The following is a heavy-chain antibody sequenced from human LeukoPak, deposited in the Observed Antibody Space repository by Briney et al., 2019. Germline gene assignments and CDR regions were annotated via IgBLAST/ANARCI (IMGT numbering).Heavy chain of an antibody. D-gene: IGHD2-2*01. CDR2: INPNSGGT. CDR1: GYSFTSYW. J-gene: IGHJ5*02. V-gene: IGHV1-2*02. Sequence: GESLKISCKGSGYSFTSYWIGWVRQAPGQGLEWMGWINPNSGGTNYAQKFQGRVTMTRDTSISTAYMELSRLRSDDTAVYYCARPKFPIVVVPAAVVVPLDPWGQGTLVTVSS. CDR3: ARPKFPIVVVPAAVVVPLDP.